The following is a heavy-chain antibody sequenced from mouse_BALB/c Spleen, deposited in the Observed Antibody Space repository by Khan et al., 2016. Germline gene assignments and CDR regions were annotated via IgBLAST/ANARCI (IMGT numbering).Heavy chain of an antibody. J-gene: IGHJ4*01. CDR1: GYTFSSYW. V-gene: IGHV1-9*01. CDR3: ARLVSVGGTIMDY. Sequence: QVQLQQSGAELMKPGASVKISCKATGYTFSSYWIEWVKQRPGHGLEWIGEILPGSGSTNYNEKFKGKATFTADTSSNTAYMQLSSLTSEDSAVSYYARLVSVGGTIMDYWGQGTSVTVSS. CDR2: ILPGSGST. D-gene: IGHD1-1*01.